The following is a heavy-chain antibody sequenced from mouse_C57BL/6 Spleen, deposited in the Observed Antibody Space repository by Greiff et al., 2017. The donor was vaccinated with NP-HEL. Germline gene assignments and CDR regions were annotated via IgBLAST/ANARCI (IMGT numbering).Heavy chain of an antibody. V-gene: IGHV7-1*01. CDR1: GFTFSDFY. Sequence: EVKLVESGGGLVQSGRSLRLSCATSGFTFSDFYMEWVRQAPGKGLEWIAARRNKANDYTTEYSASVKGRFIVSRDTSQSILYLQMNALRAEDTAIYYCARDASDYDDYAMDYWGQGTSVTVSS. CDR3: ARDASDYDDYAMDY. CDR2: RRNKANDYTT. J-gene: IGHJ4*01. D-gene: IGHD2-4*01.